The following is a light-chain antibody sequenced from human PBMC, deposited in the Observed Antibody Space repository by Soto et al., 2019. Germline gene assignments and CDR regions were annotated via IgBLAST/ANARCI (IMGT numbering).Light chain of an antibody. CDR2: AAS. Sequence: DIQMTQSPSSLSASVGDRVTITCRASQGISNYLACYQQKPGKVPKLLIYAASTMQSGVPSRFSGRGSGTDFTLTISSLQPEDVATYYCQKYNSAPRTFGQGTKVEIK. CDR3: QKYNSAPRT. CDR1: QGISNY. J-gene: IGKJ1*01. V-gene: IGKV1-27*01.